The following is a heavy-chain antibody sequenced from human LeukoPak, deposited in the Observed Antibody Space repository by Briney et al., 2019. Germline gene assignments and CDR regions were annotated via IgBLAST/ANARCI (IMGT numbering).Heavy chain of an antibody. Sequence: PGGSLRLSXAASGFIFSNYWMSWVRQAPGKGLEWVAKIKQDGSEKYYVDSVKGRFTISRDNAKNSLFLQMNSLRDEDTAVYYCARTKFVVGTHFFCSFDYWGQGTLVTVSS. CDR3: ARTKFVVGTHFFCSFDY. CDR2: IKQDGSEK. CDR1: GFIFSNYW. J-gene: IGHJ4*02. V-gene: IGHV3-7*01. D-gene: IGHD2-21*02.